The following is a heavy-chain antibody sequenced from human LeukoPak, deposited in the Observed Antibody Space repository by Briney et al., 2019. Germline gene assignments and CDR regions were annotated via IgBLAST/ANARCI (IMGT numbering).Heavy chain of an antibody. CDR1: GFTFSSYG. D-gene: IGHD3-22*01. V-gene: IGHV3-30*03. CDR3: VNYYDSSGFRY. J-gene: IGHJ4*02. Sequence: GGSLRLSCTASGFTFSSYGMHWVRQAPGKGLEWVAVISYDGSNKYYADSVKGRFTISRDNSKNTLYLQMNSLRAEDTAVYYCVNYYDSSGFRYWGQGTLVTVSS. CDR2: ISYDGSNK.